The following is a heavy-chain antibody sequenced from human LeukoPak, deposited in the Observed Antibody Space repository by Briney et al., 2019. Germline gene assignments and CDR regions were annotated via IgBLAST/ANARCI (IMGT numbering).Heavy chain of an antibody. CDR3: ARATPPGYNLGYYFDY. D-gene: IGHD5-24*01. CDR1: GYTFTSYY. CDR2: INPSGGST. Sequence: GASVKASCKPSGYTFTSYYMHWVRQAPGQGLEWMGIINPSGGSTSYAQKFQGRVTMTRDTSTSTVYMELSSLRSEDTAVYYCARATPPGYNLGYYFDYWGQGTLVTVSS. J-gene: IGHJ4*02. V-gene: IGHV1-46*01.